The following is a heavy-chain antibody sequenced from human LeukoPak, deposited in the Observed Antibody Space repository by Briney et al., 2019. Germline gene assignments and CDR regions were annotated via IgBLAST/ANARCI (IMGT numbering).Heavy chain of an antibody. J-gene: IGHJ4*02. Sequence: SVKVSCKASGGTFSSYAISWVRQAPGQGLEWMGGIIPIFGTANYAQKFQGRVTITADESTSTAHMELSRLRSDDTAVYYCARDHPIGQQQLPDYWGQGTLVTVSS. CDR3: ARDHPIGQQQLPDY. CDR2: IIPIFGTA. V-gene: IGHV1-69*13. CDR1: GGTFSSYA. D-gene: IGHD6-13*01.